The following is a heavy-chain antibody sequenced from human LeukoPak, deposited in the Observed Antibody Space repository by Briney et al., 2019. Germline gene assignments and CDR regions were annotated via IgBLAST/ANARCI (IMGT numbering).Heavy chain of an antibody. CDR3: ARLDCSSTSCYRRLGYYYSYMDV. J-gene: IGHJ6*03. D-gene: IGHD2-2*01. V-gene: IGHV4-4*09. CDR1: GGSISSYY. Sequence: SETLSLTCTVSGGSISSYYWSWIRQPPGKGLEWIGYIYTSGSTNYNPSLKSRVTISIDTSKNQFSLKLSSATAADTAVYYCARLDCSSTSCYRRLGYYYSYMDVWGKGTTVTVSS. CDR2: IYTSGST.